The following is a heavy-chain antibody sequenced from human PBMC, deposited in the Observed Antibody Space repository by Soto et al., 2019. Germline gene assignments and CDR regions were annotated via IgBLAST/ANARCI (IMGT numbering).Heavy chain of an antibody. V-gene: IGHV3-30*18. Sequence: GGSLRLSCAASGFTFSSYGMHWVRQAPGKGLEWVAVISYDGSNKYYADSVKGRFTISRDNSKNTLYLQMNSLRAEGTAVYYCAKDLSYDFWSGLYYYYYGMDVWGQGTTVT. CDR2: ISYDGSNK. CDR1: GFTFSSYG. D-gene: IGHD3-3*01. CDR3: AKDLSYDFWSGLYYYYYGMDV. J-gene: IGHJ6*02.